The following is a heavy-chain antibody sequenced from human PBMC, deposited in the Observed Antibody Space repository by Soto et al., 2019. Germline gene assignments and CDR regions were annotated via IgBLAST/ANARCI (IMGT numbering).Heavy chain of an antibody. D-gene: IGHD1-1*01. CDR3: ATRIAHKEPSSSRPTSPWLDP. J-gene: IGHJ5*02. CDR2: INPSGGST. V-gene: IGHV1-46*01. CDR1: GYTFTSYY. Sequence: ASVTVSCKASGYTFTSYYVHWVRQAPGQGLEWMGIINPSGGSTSYAQKFQGRVTMTRDTSTSTVYMELSSLQASDTAMYYCATRIAHKEPSSSRPTSPWLDPWGQGTLVTVSS.